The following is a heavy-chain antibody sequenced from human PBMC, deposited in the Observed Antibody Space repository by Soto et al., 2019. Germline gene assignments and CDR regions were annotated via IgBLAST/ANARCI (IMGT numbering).Heavy chain of an antibody. J-gene: IGHJ4*02. V-gene: IGHV3-23*01. Sequence: PGGSLRLSCAASGLTFNNYDMTWVRQAPGKGLDWVSTISGSGGSTYYADSVKGRFTISRDNSKNTVYLQMNSLRVEDTAVFYCAKRNYYHSSGYTYPYFDFWGGGSLVTVSS. D-gene: IGHD3-22*01. CDR2: ISGSGGST. CDR1: GLTFNNYD. CDR3: AKRNYYHSSGYTYPYFDF.